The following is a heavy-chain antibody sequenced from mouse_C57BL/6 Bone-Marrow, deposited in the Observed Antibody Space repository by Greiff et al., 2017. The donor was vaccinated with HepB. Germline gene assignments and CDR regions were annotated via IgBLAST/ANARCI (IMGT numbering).Heavy chain of an antibody. Sequence: VKLQESGPGLVAPSQSLSITCTVSGFSLTSYGVDWVRQSPGKGLEWLGVIWGVGSTNYNSALKSRLSISKDNSKSQVFLKMNSLQTDDTAMYYCASVQIGFAYWGQGTLDTVSA. CDR1: GFSLTSYG. CDR3: ASVQIGFAY. J-gene: IGHJ3*01. V-gene: IGHV2-6*01. D-gene: IGHD2-14*01. CDR2: IWGVGST.